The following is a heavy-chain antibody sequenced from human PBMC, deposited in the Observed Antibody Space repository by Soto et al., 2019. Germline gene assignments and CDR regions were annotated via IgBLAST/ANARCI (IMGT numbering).Heavy chain of an antibody. CDR2: INAGNGNT. V-gene: IGHV1-3*01. CDR3: AREFTIYGMDV. CDR1: GYTFTSYA. Sequence: QVQLVQSGAEVKKPGASVKVSCKASGYTFTSYAMHWVRQAPGQRLEWMGWINAGNGNTKYSQKFQGRVTITRDTSASTADMELSSLRSEDTAVYYCAREFTIYGMDVWGQGTTVTVSS. J-gene: IGHJ6*02. D-gene: IGHD1-1*01.